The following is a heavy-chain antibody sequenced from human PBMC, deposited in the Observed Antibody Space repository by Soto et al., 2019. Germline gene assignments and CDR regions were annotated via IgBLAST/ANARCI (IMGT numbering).Heavy chain of an antibody. CDR1: CYTFTNYG. CDR2: ISADNGNT. J-gene: IGHJ4*02. V-gene: IGHV1-18*01. CDR3: ARRGVLPDY. Sequence: SVKVSFKTSCYTFTNYGISWVRQAPGQGLEWMGWISADNGNTNYARNLQGRVTMTTDTSTGTSYMVLRSLTSDDTAVYYCARRGVLPDYWGQGTLVTVSS. D-gene: IGHD3-10*01.